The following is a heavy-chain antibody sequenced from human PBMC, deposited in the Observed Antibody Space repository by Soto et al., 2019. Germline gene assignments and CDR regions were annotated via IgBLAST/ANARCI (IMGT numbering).Heavy chain of an antibody. CDR3: ARAPSGRSLTTDH. CDR1: RFTFSTYG. D-gene: IGHD1-26*01. CDR2: IWYDGSNY. J-gene: IGHJ4*02. V-gene: IGHV3-33*01. Sequence: LRLSCAASRFTFSTYGMHWVRQAPGKGLEWVAFIWYDGSNYFYADSVKGRFTISRDNSKNTLYLQMNILRAEDTAVYYCARAPSGRSLTTDHWGQGTLVTVSS.